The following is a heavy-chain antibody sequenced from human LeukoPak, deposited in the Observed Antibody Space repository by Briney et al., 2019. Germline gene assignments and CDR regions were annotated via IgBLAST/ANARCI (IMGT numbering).Heavy chain of an antibody. V-gene: IGHV1-18*01. CDR1: GYTFTSYG. D-gene: IGHD6-13*01. CDR3: ARGGRRSSWHYYYYMDV. Sequence: ASVKVSCKASGYTFTSYGISWVRQAPGQGLEWMGWISAYNGNTNYAQKLQGRVTMTTDTSTSTAYMELRSLRSDDTAVYYCARGGRRSSWHYYYYMDVWGKGTTVTVSS. J-gene: IGHJ6*03. CDR2: ISAYNGNT.